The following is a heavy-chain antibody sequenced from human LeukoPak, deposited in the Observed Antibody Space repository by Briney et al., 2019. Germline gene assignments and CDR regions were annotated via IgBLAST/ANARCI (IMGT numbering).Heavy chain of an antibody. Sequence: ASVKVSCKASGYTLTSYYLHWVRQAPGQRLEWMGWINAGNGNTKYSQKFQGRVTITRDTSASTAYMELSSLRSEDTAVYYCAREQGYGDYVFDYWGQGTLVTVSS. J-gene: IGHJ4*02. D-gene: IGHD4-17*01. CDR2: INAGNGNT. CDR3: AREQGYGDYVFDY. CDR1: GYTLTSYY. V-gene: IGHV1-3*01.